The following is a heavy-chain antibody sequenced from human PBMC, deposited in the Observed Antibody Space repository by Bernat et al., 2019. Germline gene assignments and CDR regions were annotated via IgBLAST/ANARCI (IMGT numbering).Heavy chain of an antibody. J-gene: IGHJ6*02. CDR1: GFTFSSYS. V-gene: IGHV3-48*01. CDR2: ISSSSSTI. D-gene: IGHD5-18*01. CDR3: AKDSAIQLWPSPTYYYYGMDV. Sequence: EVQLVESGGGLVQPGGSLRLSCAASGFTFSSYSMNWVRQAPGKGLEWISYISSSSSTIYYADSVKGRFTISRDNSKNTLYLQMNSLRAEDTAVYYCAKDSAIQLWPSPTYYYYGMDVWGQGTTVTVSS.